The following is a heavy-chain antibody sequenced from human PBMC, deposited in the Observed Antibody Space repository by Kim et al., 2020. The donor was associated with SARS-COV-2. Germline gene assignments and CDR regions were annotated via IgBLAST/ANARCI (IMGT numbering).Heavy chain of an antibody. Sequence: GGSLRLSCAASGFTFSNYWMYWVRRAPGKGLVWVSRINSDGTTTTYADCVKGRFTISRDNAKNTLYLQMNSLRAEDTAVYYCVTSPSRGSSNHWGQGTLVPVTS. V-gene: IGHV3-74*01. D-gene: IGHD6-19*01. CDR1: GFTFSNYW. CDR3: VTSPSRGSSNH. J-gene: IGHJ4*02. CDR2: INSDGTTT.